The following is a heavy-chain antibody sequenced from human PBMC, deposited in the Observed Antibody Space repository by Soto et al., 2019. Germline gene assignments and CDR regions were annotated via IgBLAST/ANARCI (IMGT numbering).Heavy chain of an antibody. CDR3: ARDSSIVVDGGSCQDY. J-gene: IGHJ4*01. Sequence: GASGKVSCKASGYTFNSYGISWVRQAPGQGLEWMGWIRVKNGNTNYAQNFQGRFTMTTDTSTSTAYMELRSLRFDDTAVYYCARDSSIVVDGGSCQDYWG. V-gene: IGHV1-18*01. CDR2: IRVKNGNT. CDR1: GYTFNSYG. D-gene: IGHD2-15*01.